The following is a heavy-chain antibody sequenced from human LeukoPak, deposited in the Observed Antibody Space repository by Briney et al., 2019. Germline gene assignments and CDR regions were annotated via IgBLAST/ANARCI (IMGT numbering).Heavy chain of an antibody. D-gene: IGHD2-2*01. CDR1: GFTFSSYS. CDR2: ISSSSSYI. Sequence: PGGSLRHSCAASGFTFSSYSMNWVRQAPGKGLEWVSSISSSSSYIYYADSVKGRFTISRDNAKNSLYLQMNSLRAEDTAVYYCARDQYCSSTSCDAFDIWGQGTMVTVSS. CDR3: ARDQYCSSTSCDAFDI. V-gene: IGHV3-21*01. J-gene: IGHJ3*02.